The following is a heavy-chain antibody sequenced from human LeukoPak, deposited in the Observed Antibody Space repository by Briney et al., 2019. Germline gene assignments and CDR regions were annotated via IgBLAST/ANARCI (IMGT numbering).Heavy chain of an antibody. J-gene: IGHJ6*03. CDR2: IIPIFNTA. V-gene: IGHV1-69*05. CDR3: ASQDPLAGTDYYYYMDV. CDR1: GDTFSNYA. D-gene: IGHD6-19*01. Sequence: SVKVSCKASGDTFSNYAISWVRQAPGQGLEWMGGIIPIFNTANYAQKFQGRVTISTDESTRTAYMELSSLRSEDTAVYYCASQDPLAGTDYYYYMDVWGKGTTVTLSS.